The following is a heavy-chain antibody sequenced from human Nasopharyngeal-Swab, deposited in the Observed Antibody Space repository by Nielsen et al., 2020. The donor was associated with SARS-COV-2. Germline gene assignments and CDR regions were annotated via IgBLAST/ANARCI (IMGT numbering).Heavy chain of an antibody. CDR1: GYTFNNYY. D-gene: IGHD2-2*01. V-gene: IGHV1-46*02. CDR2: INPGSGGT. CDR3: ARRGRCSGSSCDMDV. Sequence: ASVKVSCKASGYTFNNYYIHWVRQAPGQGLEWMGMINPGSGGTTCAQKFQGRVTMTRDTSTSTVFMDLSSLRSEDTAEYYCARRGRCSGSSCDMDVWGQGTTVTVSS. J-gene: IGHJ6*02.